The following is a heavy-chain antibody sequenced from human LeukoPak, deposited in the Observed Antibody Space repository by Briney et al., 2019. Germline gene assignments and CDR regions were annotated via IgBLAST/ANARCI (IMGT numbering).Heavy chain of an antibody. J-gene: IGHJ4*02. V-gene: IGHV3-30-3*01. CDR1: GFTFSSYA. Sequence: GRSLRLSCAASGFTFSSYAMHWVRQAPGKGLEWVAVISYDGSNKYYADSVKGRVTISRDNSKNALFLQMNSLRVEDTALYYCARRGDYFPFDYWGQGILVTVSS. CDR3: ARRGDYFPFDY. D-gene: IGHD3-16*01. CDR2: ISYDGSNK.